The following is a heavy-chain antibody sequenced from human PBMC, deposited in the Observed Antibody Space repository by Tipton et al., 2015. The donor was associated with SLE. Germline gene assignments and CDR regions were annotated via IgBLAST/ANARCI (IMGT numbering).Heavy chain of an antibody. CDR2: VFDTGYT. J-gene: IGHJ4*02. V-gene: IGHV4-39*01. Sequence: TLSLTCHVAGGAIRNSPYYWAWIRQPPGKRLEWIGSVFDTGYTAYNPSLEGRMSISVDTSNNEFSLKLSSVTAAGTAVYFCARQDLGRAATLTFDIWGLGTLVTVSS. D-gene: IGHD6-25*01. CDR1: GGAIRNSPYY. CDR3: ARQDLGRAATLTFDI.